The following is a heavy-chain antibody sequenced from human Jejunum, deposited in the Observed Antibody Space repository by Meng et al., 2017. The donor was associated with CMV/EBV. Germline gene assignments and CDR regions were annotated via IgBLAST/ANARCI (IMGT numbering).Heavy chain of an antibody. CDR1: GDYG. D-gene: IGHD3-3*01. J-gene: IGHJ1*01. Sequence: GDYGVSWVRKAPGKGLEWVGFVRSKGHGGTTETAAYVKGRFTISRDESKSIVYLQMNSLKTEDTAVYYCTRDRSCELWNGSPRTEHWGQGTLVTVSS. V-gene: IGHV3-49*04. CDR3: TRDRSCELWNGSPRTEH. CDR2: VRSKGHGGTT.